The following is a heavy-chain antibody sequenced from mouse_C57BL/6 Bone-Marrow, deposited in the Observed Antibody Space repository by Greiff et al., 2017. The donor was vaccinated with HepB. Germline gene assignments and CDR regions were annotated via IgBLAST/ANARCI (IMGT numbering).Heavy chain of an antibody. D-gene: IGHD1-1*01. Sequence: QVQLKQPGAELVKPGASVKLSCKASGYTFTSYWMHWVKQRPGRGLEWIGRIDPNSGGTKYNEKFKSKATLTVDKPSSTAYMQLSSLTSEDSAVYYCARSSPHYYGSSYAMDYWGQGTSVTVSS. CDR1: GYTFTSYW. CDR2: IDPNSGGT. J-gene: IGHJ4*01. V-gene: IGHV1-72*01. CDR3: ARSSPHYYGSSYAMDY.